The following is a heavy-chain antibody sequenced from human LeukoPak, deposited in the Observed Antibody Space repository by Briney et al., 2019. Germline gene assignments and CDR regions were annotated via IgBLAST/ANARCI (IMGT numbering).Heavy chain of an antibody. D-gene: IGHD2-2*01. Sequence: GGSLRLSCAASGFTFSSYAMSWVRQTPGKGLEWVSAISGSGGSTYYADSVKGRFTISRDNSKNTLYLQMNSLRAEDTAVYYCAKGAGPSSTNPYDYWGQGTLVTVSS. CDR1: GFTFSSYA. V-gene: IGHV3-23*01. J-gene: IGHJ4*02. CDR2: ISGSGGST. CDR3: AKGAGPSSTNPYDY.